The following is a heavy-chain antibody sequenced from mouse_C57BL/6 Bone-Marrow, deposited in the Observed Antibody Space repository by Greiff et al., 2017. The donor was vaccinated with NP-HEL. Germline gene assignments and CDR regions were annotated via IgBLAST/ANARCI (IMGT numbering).Heavy chain of an antibody. Sequence: QVQLQQPGAELVRPGTSVKLSCKASGYTFTSYWMHWVKQRPGQGLEWIGVIDPSDSYTNYNQKFKGKATLTVDKSSSTAYMQLSILTSEDSAVYYWARWNYYAMDYWGQGTSVTVSA. J-gene: IGHJ4*01. CDR1: GYTFTSYW. CDR3: ARWNYYAMDY. CDR2: IDPSDSYT. V-gene: IGHV1-59*01.